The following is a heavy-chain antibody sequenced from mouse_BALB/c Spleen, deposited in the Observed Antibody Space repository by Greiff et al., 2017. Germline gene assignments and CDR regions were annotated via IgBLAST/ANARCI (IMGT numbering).Heavy chain of an antibody. CDR3: ARGSFDWYFDV. V-gene: IGHV14-3*02. CDR1: GFNIKDTY. D-gene: IGHD1-1*01. CDR2: IDPANGNT. Sequence: VQLQQSGAELVKPGASVKLSCTASGFNIKDTYMHWVKQRPEQGLEWIGRIDPANGNTKYDPKFQGKATITADTSSNTAHLQLSSLTSEDTAVCYCARGSFDWYFDVWGAGTTVTVSA. J-gene: IGHJ1*01.